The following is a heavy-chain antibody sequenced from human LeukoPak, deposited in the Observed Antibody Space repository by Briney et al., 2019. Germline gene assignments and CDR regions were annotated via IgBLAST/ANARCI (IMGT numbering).Heavy chain of an antibody. CDR1: GGSINSNSYS. CDR2: IHISGST. CDR3: ARADRSGYFGNVVAFDV. Sequence: SQTLSLTCTVSGGSINSNSYSWTWIRQPAGKGLEWIGRIHISGSTDYTPSLRSRVTISVDPSKNQFSLKLSSVTAADTAVYYCARADRSGYFGNVVAFDVWGQGTMVTVSS. D-gene: IGHD3-22*01. J-gene: IGHJ3*01. V-gene: IGHV4-61*02.